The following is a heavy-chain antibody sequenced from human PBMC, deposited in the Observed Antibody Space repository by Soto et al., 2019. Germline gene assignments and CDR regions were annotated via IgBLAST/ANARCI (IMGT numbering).Heavy chain of an antibody. CDR1: GFTFSSYG. CDR3: ARDGCSGGRCYSVGY. D-gene: IGHD2-15*01. V-gene: IGHV3-33*08. J-gene: IGHJ4*02. Sequence: PGGSLRLSCAASGFTFSSYGVHWVRQAPGKGLEWVAVIWYDGSNKYYADSVKGRFTISRDNSKNTLYLQMNSLRAEDTAVYYCARDGCSGGRCYSVGYWGQGTLVTVSS. CDR2: IWYDGSNK.